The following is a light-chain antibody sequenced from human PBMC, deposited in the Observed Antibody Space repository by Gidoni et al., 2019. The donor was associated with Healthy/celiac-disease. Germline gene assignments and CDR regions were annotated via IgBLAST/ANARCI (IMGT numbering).Light chain of an antibody. Sequence: EFVLTKSPATLSVSPGERATLSCRASQSVSSNLAWYQQKPGQAPRLLIYGASTRATGIPARFSGSGSGTEFTLTISSLQSEDFAVYYCQQYNNWPPLTFGGGTKVEIK. CDR2: GAS. CDR1: QSVSSN. CDR3: QQYNNWPPLT. V-gene: IGKV3-15*01. J-gene: IGKJ4*01.